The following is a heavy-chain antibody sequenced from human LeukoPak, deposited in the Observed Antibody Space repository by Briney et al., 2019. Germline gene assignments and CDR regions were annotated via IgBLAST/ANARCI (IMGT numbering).Heavy chain of an antibody. Sequence: ASVKVSCKASGGTFSSYAISWVRQAPGQGLEWMGWISAYNGNTNYAQKLQGRVTMTTDTSTSTAYMELRSLRSDDTAVYYCARDLLPTAISSSVFLGVGIDPWGQGTLVTVSS. V-gene: IGHV1-18*01. D-gene: IGHD2-2*01. CDR2: ISAYNGNT. CDR3: ARDLLPTAISSSVFLGVGIDP. J-gene: IGHJ5*02. CDR1: GGTFSSYA.